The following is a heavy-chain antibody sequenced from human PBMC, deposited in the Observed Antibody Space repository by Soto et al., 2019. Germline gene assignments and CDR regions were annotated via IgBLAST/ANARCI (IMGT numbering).Heavy chain of an antibody. CDR3: GRDLSSTSENWFAP. J-gene: IGHJ5*02. V-gene: IGHV4-38-2*02. D-gene: IGHD6-6*01. CDR2: MYHSGNT. Sequence: SETLSLTCAVSGYSVSSGYYWAFIRQPPGKGLEWIGSMYHSGNTYHNPSLKSRVTISVDTSKNQFSLKLSSVTAADTALYYCGRDLSSTSENWFAPWGQGILVTVS. CDR1: GYSVSSGYY.